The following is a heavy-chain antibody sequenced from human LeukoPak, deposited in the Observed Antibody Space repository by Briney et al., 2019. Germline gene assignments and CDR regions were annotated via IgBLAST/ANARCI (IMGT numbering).Heavy chain of an antibody. CDR2: IIPVFGTT. Sequence: SVKVSCKASGGTFIHYSISWVRQAPGQGLEWMGGIIPVFGTTNYAQKFQGRVTITTDESTSTAYLELSSLRSEDTAVYYCARVTQVDVEGFDYWGQGTLVTVSS. CDR3: ARVTQVDVEGFDY. J-gene: IGHJ4*02. V-gene: IGHV1-69*05. D-gene: IGHD1-14*01. CDR1: GGTFIHYS.